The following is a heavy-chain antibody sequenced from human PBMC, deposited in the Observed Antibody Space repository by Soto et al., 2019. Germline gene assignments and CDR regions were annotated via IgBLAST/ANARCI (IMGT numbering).Heavy chain of an antibody. CDR2: IIPIFGTA. D-gene: IGHD4-17*01. CDR3: ARVGLTTVTTLTPKNYDY. CDR1: GGTFSSYA. J-gene: IGHJ4*02. V-gene: IGHV1-69*13. Sequence: ASVKVSCKASGGTFSSYAISWVRQAPGQGLEWMGGIIPIFGTANYAQKFQGRVTITADESTSTAYMELSSLRSEDTAVYYCARVGLTTVTTLTPKNYDYWGQGTLVTVSS.